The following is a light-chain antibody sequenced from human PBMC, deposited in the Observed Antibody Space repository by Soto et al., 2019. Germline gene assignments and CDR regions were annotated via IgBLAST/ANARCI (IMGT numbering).Light chain of an antibody. CDR3: SSYTTSNTRQIV. V-gene: IGLV2-14*03. Sequence: SVLTQPASVSRSPGQSITISCPGTSSDVGGYNYVSWYQHHPGKAPKLMIYDVSNRPSGVSNRFSGSKSGNTASLTISGLQPEDEADYYCSSYTTSNTRQIVFGTGTKVTVL. CDR2: DVS. J-gene: IGLJ1*01. CDR1: SSDVGGYNY.